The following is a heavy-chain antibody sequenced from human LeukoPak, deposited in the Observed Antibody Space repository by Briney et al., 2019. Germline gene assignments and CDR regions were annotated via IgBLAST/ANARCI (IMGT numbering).Heavy chain of an antibody. J-gene: IGHJ4*02. CDR2: ISSSSSYI. D-gene: IGHD6-25*01. CDR1: GFTFSSYN. V-gene: IGHV3-21*04. Sequence: GGSLRLSCAASGFTFSSYNMNWVRQAPGKGLEWVSSISSSSSYIYYADSVKGRFTISRDNAKNSLYLQMNSLRVEDTAVYYCARERTPGSGYGVDYWGQGTVVTVSS. CDR3: ARERTPGSGYGVDY.